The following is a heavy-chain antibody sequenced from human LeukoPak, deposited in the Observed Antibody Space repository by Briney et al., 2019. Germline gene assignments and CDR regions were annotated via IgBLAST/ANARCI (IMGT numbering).Heavy chain of an antibody. CDR1: GGSISSTNYY. CDR3: ARDRPNTKPALIYMDV. V-gene: IGHV4-39*07. J-gene: IGHJ6*03. Sequence: SETLSLTCTVSGGSISSTNYYWGWIRQPPGKGLEWIGSIYHSGSAYYNPSLESRVTISVDTSKNQFSLKLTSVTAADTAVYYCARDRPNTKPALIYMDVWGKGTTVTVSS. CDR2: IYHSGSA. D-gene: IGHD1-14*01.